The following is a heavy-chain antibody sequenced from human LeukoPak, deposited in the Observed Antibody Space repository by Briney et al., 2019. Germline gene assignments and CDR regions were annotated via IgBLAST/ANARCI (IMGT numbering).Heavy chain of an antibody. CDR1: GYTVTELS. V-gene: IGHV1-24*01. CDR2: FHPEDGET. CDR3: ARSSSGIAAAGWFDP. D-gene: IGHD6-13*01. Sequence: ASVKVSCKVSGYTVTELSMHWVRQSPGKGLEWMGGFHPEDGETIYAQKFQGRVTMTEDTSTDTAYMELSSLRSEDTAVYYCARSSSGIAAAGWFDPWGQGTLVTVSS. J-gene: IGHJ5*02.